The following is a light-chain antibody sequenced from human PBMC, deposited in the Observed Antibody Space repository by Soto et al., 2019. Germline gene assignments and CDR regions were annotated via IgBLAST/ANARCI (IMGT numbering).Light chain of an antibody. CDR3: QQYGGSPLVT. J-gene: IGKJ4*01. Sequence: ETVLTQSPVTLSLSPGERATLSCRASQSISSGYLAWYQQRPGQAPRLLISGASNRATGIPDRFSGSGSGTDFTLTISRLEPEDFAVYYCQQYGGSPLVTFGGGTKVEIK. CDR2: GAS. V-gene: IGKV3-20*01. CDR1: QSISSGY.